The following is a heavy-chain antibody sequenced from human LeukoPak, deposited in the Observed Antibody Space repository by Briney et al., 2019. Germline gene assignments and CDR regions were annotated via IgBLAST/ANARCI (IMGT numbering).Heavy chain of an antibody. CDR2: IYYSGST. CDR3: AREVLRAAGPVDY. CDR1: GGSISSSSYY. J-gene: IGHJ4*02. Sequence: PSETLSLTCTVSGGSISSSSYYWGWIRQPPGKGLEWIGSIYYSGSTYYNPSLKSRVTISVDTSKNQFSLKLSSVTAADTAVYYCAREVLRAAGPVDYWGQGTLVTVSS. V-gene: IGHV4-39*07. D-gene: IGHD6-13*01.